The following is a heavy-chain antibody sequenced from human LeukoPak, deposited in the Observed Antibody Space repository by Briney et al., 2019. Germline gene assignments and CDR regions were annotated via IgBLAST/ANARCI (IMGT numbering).Heavy chain of an antibody. D-gene: IGHD2-2*02. V-gene: IGHV4-31*03. CDR2: IYYSGST. J-gene: IGHJ5*02. CDR1: GGSFSSGGYY. CDR3: ARYCSSTNCYKGGFDP. Sequence: SETLSLTCTVSGGSFSSGGYYWSWIRQHPGKGLEWIGYIYYSGSTYSNPSLKSRVTISVDTSKNQFSLNLSSVTAADTAVYYCARYCSSTNCYKGGFDPWGQGTLVTVSS.